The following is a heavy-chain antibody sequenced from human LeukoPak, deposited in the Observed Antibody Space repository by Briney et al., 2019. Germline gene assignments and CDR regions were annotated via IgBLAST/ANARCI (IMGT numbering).Heavy chain of an antibody. Sequence: GGSLRLSCAASGFPLSSYSINRVRQAPGKGLEWVSYISSSGSAIYYVDSVKGRFTVSRDNAKNSLFLQMNSPRAEDTAVYYCVRVKGSYFDYWGQGALVTVSS. CDR1: GFPLSSYS. CDR3: VRVKGSYFDY. CDR2: ISSSGSAI. J-gene: IGHJ4*02. V-gene: IGHV3-48*01. D-gene: IGHD2-15*01.